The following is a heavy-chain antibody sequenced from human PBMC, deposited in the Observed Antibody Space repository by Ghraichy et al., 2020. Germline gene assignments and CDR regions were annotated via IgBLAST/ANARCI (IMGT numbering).Heavy chain of an antibody. CDR1: GFTFSNYN. D-gene: IGHD6-19*01. V-gene: IGHV3-48*01. Sequence: GGSLRLSCAASGFTFSNYNMNWVRQAPGKGLEWVSYISSSGTTIYYADSMKGRFAISRDNAKNSLYLQMNSLRAEDTAVYYCARPYTSAWSCFDYWGQGILVTVSS. J-gene: IGHJ4*02. CDR2: ISSSGTTI. CDR3: ARPYTSAWSCFDY.